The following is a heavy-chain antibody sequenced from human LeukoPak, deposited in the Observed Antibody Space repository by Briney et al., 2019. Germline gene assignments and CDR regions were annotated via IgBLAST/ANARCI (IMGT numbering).Heavy chain of an antibody. V-gene: IGHV4-4*07. Sequence: SETLSLTCTVSGGSISRYYWSWIRQPPGKGLEWIGRIYTSGSTNYNPSLKSRVTMSVDTSKNQFSLKLSSVTAADTAVYYCAREEDWGKGYFDYWGQGTLVTVSS. D-gene: IGHD7-27*01. CDR3: AREEDWGKGYFDY. J-gene: IGHJ4*02. CDR1: GGSISRYY. CDR2: IYTSGST.